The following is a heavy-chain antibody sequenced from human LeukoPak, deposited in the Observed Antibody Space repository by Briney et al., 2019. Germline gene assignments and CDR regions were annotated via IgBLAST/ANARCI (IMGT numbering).Heavy chain of an antibody. CDR2: IYYSGST. D-gene: IGHD1-26*01. CDR1: GGSISSSSYY. Sequence: PSETLSLTCTVSGGSISSSSYYWGWIRQPPGKGLEWIGSIYYSGSTYYNPSLKSRVTISVDTSKNQFSLKLSSVTAADTAVYFCARHMGSYRGFDYWGRGTLVTVSS. J-gene: IGHJ4*02. V-gene: IGHV4-39*01. CDR3: ARHMGSYRGFDY.